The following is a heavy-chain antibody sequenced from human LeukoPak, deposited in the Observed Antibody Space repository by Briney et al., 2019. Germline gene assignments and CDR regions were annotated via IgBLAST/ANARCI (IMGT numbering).Heavy chain of an antibody. CDR1: AFTFSSYE. CDR3: ARQDYERGGRAFDI. Sequence: PGGSLRLSCAASAFTFSSYEMNWVSQAPGKGLEWVSYISSCGSTIYYADYVKARFTISRDNANKSLYLQMNSLRAEDTAVYYCARQDYERGGRAFDIWGQGTMVTVSS. J-gene: IGHJ3*02. V-gene: IGHV3-48*03. D-gene: IGHD2-15*01. CDR2: ISSCGSTI.